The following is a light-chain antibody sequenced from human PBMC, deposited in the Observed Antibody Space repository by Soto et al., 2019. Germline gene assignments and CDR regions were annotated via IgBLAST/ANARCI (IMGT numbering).Light chain of an antibody. CDR3: LSFTTTSTHV. J-gene: IGLJ1*01. Sequence: QSPLTQAASLSGSPGQSITISCTGTISDIGAYDYVSWFQQHPGKAPKLMISEVNNRPSGVSNRFSGSKSGNTAYLTISGLQVEDEAEYFCLSFTTTSTHVFGTGTKVTVL. V-gene: IGLV2-14*01. CDR2: EVN. CDR1: ISDIGAYDY.